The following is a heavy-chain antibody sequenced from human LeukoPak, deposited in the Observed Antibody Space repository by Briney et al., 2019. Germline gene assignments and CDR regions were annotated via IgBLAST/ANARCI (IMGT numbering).Heavy chain of an antibody. D-gene: IGHD5-18*01. CDR3: AKDYVQPWPKPGNWFDP. CDR2: IWYDGSNK. CDR1: GFTFSSYG. V-gene: IGHV3-33*06. J-gene: IGHJ5*02. Sequence: GGSLRLSCAASGFTFSSYGMHWVRQAPGKGLEWVAVIWYDGSNKYYADSVKGRFTISRDNSKNTLYLQMNSLRAEDTAVYYCAKDYVQPWPKPGNWFDPWGQGTLVTVSS.